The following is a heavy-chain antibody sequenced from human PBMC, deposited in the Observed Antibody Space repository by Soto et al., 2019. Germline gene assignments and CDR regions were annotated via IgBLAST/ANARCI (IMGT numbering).Heavy chain of an antibody. Sequence: PSETLSLTCTVSGRTFNINADFWYLAWMRQPPGKGLEWIGSIDDGGNTHYNAPLKSRVIISADTSKNQFSLSLNSVTAADTAVYYCVKRSLLMAPTWGQGIQVNVSS. CDR1: GRTFNINADF. V-gene: IGHV4-39*01. D-gene: IGHD1-26*01. CDR3: VKRSLLMAPT. J-gene: IGHJ4*02. CDR2: IDDGGNT.